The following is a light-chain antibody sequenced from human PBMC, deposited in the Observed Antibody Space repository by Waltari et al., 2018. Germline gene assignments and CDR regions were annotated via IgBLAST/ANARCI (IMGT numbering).Light chain of an antibody. CDR1: STDVGAYNY. CDR2: AVS. J-gene: IGLJ3*02. CDR3: SSFTNSGSWV. V-gene: IGLV2-14*01. Sequence: QSALTQPASVSGSPGQSITVSCTGTSTDVGAYNYVCWYQQRPDKAPKLMISAVSNRLSGFSDRFSGSKSGNTASLTISGLQAEDEADYYCSSFTNSGSWVFGGGTKVTVL.